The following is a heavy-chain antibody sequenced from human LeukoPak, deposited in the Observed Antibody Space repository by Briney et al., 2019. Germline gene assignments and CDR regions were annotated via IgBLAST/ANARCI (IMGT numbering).Heavy chain of an antibody. CDR2: IIPIFGTA. D-gene: IGHD5-12*01. V-gene: IGHV1-69*05. Sequence: GASVKVSCKASGGTFSSYAISWVRQAPGQGLEWMGGIIPIFGTANYAQKFQGRVTITTDESTSTAYMELSSLRSEDTAVYYCARTRGYSGCLDYWGQGTLVTVSS. CDR1: GGTFSSYA. J-gene: IGHJ4*02. CDR3: ARTRGYSGCLDY.